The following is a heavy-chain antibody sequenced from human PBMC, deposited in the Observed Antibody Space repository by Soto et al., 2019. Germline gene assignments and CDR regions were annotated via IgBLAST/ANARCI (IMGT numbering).Heavy chain of an antibody. D-gene: IGHD3-16*01. V-gene: IGHV5-10-1*01. CDR2: IDPSDSYT. Sequence: GESLKISCKGSGYSFTSYWISWVRQMPGKGLEWMGRIDPSDSYTNYSPSFQGHVTISAXXXXXTXYXQXXXLKAXDTAMYYCAFTGYYYYGMDVWGQGTTVTVSS. J-gene: IGHJ6*02. CDR3: AFTGYYYYGMDV. CDR1: GYSFTSYW.